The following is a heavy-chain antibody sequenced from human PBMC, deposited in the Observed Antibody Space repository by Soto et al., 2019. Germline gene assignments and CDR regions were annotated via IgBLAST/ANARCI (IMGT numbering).Heavy chain of an antibody. V-gene: IGHV3-30*18. Sequence: QVQLVESGGGVVQPGRSLRLSCAASGFTFSSYGMHWVRQAPGKGLEWVAVISYEGSNKYYADSVKGRFTISRDKSKNTLYLQMNSLRAEDTAVYYWAKDRGRYCSGGSCYSLDYWGQGTLVTVSS. CDR2: ISYEGSNK. CDR1: GFTFSSYG. D-gene: IGHD2-15*01. J-gene: IGHJ4*02. CDR3: AKDRGRYCSGGSCYSLDY.